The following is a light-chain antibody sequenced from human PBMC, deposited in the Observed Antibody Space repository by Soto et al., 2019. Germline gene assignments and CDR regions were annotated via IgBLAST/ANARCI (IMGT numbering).Light chain of an antibody. CDR3: QRYNNLWT. CDR1: QSISRW. V-gene: IGKV1-5*03. CDR2: KAS. Sequence: DIQMTQAPSTLSASVGDRVTITCRASQSISRWLAWYQQRPGKAPKLLIYKASTLESGVPSRFSGSGSGTEFTLTIDSLQPDDFAINYCQRYNNLWTFGQGTKVEIK. J-gene: IGKJ1*01.